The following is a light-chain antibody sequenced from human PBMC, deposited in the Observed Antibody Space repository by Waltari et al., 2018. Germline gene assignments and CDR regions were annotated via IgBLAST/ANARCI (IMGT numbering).Light chain of an antibody. CDR2: LDSDGSH. V-gene: IGLV4-69*01. CDR3: QTWGTGFVV. J-gene: IGLJ2*01. Sequence: QLALTQSPSASASLGASVKLTCTLSSGHSDYSIAWHQQQPEKGPRYLMKLDSDGSHTMGDGIPHPFSGSSSGADRYLTISSLQYEDEADYYCQTWGTGFVVFGGGTKLTVL. CDR1: SGHSDYS.